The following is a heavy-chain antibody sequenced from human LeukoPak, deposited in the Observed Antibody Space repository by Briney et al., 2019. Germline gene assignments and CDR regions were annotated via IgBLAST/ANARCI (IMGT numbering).Heavy chain of an antibody. CDR1: GFTFSSHG. CDR2: ISYDGSNK. J-gene: IGHJ4*02. CDR3: ARDPSNYYGSGPFGY. Sequence: GGSLRLSCAASGFTFSSHGMHWVRQAPGKGLEWVAVISYDGSNKYYADSVKGRFTISRDNSKNTLYLQMNSLRAEDTAVYYCARDPSNYYGSGPFGYWGQGTLVTVSS. D-gene: IGHD3-10*01. V-gene: IGHV3-30*03.